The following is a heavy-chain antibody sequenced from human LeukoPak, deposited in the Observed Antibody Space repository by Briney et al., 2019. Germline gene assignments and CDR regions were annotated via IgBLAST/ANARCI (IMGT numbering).Heavy chain of an antibody. J-gene: IGHJ3*02. D-gene: IGHD3-10*02. CDR1: GRTFDDYT. CDR2: INWNGGST. CDR3: ARDMLLGDAFDI. Sequence: GGSLRLSCAVSGRTFDDYTINWVRQAPGKGLEWVSNINWNGGSTGYGDSVKGRFTISRDNAKNSVFLQMHSLRAEDTALYYCARDMLLGDAFDIWGQGTMVIVSS. V-gene: IGHV3-20*04.